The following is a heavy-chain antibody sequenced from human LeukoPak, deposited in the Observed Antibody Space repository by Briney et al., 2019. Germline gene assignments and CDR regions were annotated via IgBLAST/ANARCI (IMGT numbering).Heavy chain of an antibody. V-gene: IGHV4-61*01. CDR2: IYYSGST. CDR1: GGSISSSSYY. D-gene: IGHD3-10*01. J-gene: IGHJ4*02. CDR3: AGFGELFRD. Sequence: SETLSLTCTVSGGSISSSSYYWSWIRQPPGKGLEWIGYIYYSGSTNYNPSLKSRVTISVDTSKNQFSLKLSSVTAADTAVYYCAGFGELFRDWGQGTLVTVSS.